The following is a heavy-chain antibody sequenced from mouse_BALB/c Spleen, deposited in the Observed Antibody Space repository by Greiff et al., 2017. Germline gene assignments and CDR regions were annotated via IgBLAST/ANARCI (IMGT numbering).Heavy chain of an antibody. Sequence: VQLQQSGAELVRPGTSVKMSCKAAGYTFTNYWIGWVKQRPGHGLEWIGDIYPGGGYTNYNEKFKGKATLTADTSSSTAYMQLSSLTSEDSAIYDCAEVTAAGRGGYFDYWGQGTTLTVSS. D-gene: IGHD2-12*01. CDR1: GYTFTNYW. CDR3: AEVTAAGRGGYFDY. V-gene: IGHV1-63*02. J-gene: IGHJ2*01. CDR2: IYPGGGYT.